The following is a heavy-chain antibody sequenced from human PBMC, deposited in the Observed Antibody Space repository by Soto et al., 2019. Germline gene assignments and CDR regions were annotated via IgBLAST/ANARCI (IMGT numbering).Heavy chain of an antibody. CDR3: ARGQVVAAQH. CDR1: GGSISGGGYS. D-gene: IGHD2-15*01. V-gene: IGHV4-30-2*01. CDR2: IYHSGST. J-gene: IGHJ4*02. Sequence: SETLSLTCAVSGGSISGGGYSWSRIRQPPGKGLEWIGYIYHSGSTYYNPSLKSRVTISVDRSKNQFSLKLSSVTAADTAVYYCARGQVVAAQHWGQGTLVTVSS.